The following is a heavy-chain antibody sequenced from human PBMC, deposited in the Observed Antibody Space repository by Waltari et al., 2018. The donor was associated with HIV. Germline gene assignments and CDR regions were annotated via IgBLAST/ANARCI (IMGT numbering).Heavy chain of an antibody. CDR1: GYTFSTYD. V-gene: IGHV1-8*01. Sequence: QVQLVQSGAEVKKPGASVKVSCKASGYTFSTYDINWVRQATGQGLEWMGWMNRNSGNTGDAQKCQGRVNMSRNSAIRTAYMELSSLRSDDTAVYYCSRGLHCTATSCLLYHGMDVWGQGTAV. CDR2: MNRNSGNT. D-gene: IGHD2-2*01. J-gene: IGHJ6*02. CDR3: SRGLHCTATSCLLYHGMDV.